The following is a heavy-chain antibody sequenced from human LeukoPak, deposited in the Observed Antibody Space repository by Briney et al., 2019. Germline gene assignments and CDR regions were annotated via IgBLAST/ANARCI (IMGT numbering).Heavy chain of an antibody. CDR3: ASRGGGTTGFDS. CDR1: GYTFTGYY. Sequence: GASVTVSCKASGYTFTGYYMHWVRQAPGQGLEWMGWINPNSGGTNYAQKFQGWVTMTRDTSISTAYLELSRLTSDDTAVYYCASRGGGTTGFDSWGQGTLVTVSS. V-gene: IGHV1-2*04. D-gene: IGHD3-16*01. CDR2: INPNSGGT. J-gene: IGHJ4*02.